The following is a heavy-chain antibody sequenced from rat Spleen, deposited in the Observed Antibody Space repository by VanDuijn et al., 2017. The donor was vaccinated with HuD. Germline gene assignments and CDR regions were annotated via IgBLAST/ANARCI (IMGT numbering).Heavy chain of an antibody. D-gene: IGHD3-6*01. J-gene: IGHJ2*01. V-gene: IGHV5-20*01. Sequence: EVQLAESGGGLVQPGRSLKLSCAASGFTFSDYYMAWVRQAPTKGLEWVASISYDGSSTYYRDSVKGRFTVSRDNAKSSLYLQMDSLRSEDTATYYCARQNWPYYFDYWGQGVMVTVSS. CDR2: ISYDGSST. CDR3: ARQNWPYYFDY. CDR1: GFTFSDYY.